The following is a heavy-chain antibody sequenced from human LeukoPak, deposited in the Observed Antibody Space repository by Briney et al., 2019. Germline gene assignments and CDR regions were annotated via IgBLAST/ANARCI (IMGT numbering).Heavy chain of an antibody. V-gene: IGHV3-23*01. J-gene: IGHJ4*02. CDR2: ISGSGGST. D-gene: IGHD6-13*01. CDR3: ARDSSSWYDRRLFDY. Sequence: PGGSLRLSYAASGFTFSSYWMSWVRQAPGKGLEWVSAISGSGGSTYYADTVKGRFTISRDNSKNTLYLQMNSLRAEDTAVYYCARDSSSWYDRRLFDYWGQGTLVTVSS. CDR1: GFTFSSYW.